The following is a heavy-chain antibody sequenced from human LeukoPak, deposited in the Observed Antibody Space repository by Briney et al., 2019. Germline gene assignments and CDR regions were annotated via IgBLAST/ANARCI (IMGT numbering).Heavy chain of an antibody. Sequence: SETLSLTCTVSGGSISSGADYWSWIRQHPGKGLEWIGYISYSGSTYYNPSLKTRLTISVDTSKNQFSLKLTSVTAADTAVYFCARRSDSGSDDGEDYFDYWGQGTLVTVSS. CDR1: GGSISSGADY. V-gene: IGHV4-31*03. CDR2: ISYSGST. D-gene: IGHD1-26*01. CDR3: ARRSDSGSDDGEDYFDY. J-gene: IGHJ4*02.